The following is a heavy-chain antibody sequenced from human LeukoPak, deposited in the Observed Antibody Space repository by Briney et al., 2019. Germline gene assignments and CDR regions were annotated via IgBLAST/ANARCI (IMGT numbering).Heavy chain of an antibody. V-gene: IGHV1-46*01. CDR3: ARVQGQWLGSYYYYYMDV. J-gene: IGHJ6*03. CDR1: GYTYTSYY. D-gene: IGHD6-19*01. CDR2: INPSGGST. Sequence: ASVKVSCKASGYTYTSYYMHWVRQAPGQGLEWMGIINPSGGSTSYAQKFQGRVTMTRDMSTSTVYMELSSLRSEDTAVYYCARVQGQWLGSYYYYYMDVWGKGTTVTVSS.